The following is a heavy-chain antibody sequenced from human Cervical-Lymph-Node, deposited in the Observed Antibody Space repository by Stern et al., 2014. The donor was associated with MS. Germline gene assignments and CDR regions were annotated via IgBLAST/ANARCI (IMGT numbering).Heavy chain of an antibody. CDR1: GFSLSNARMG. CDR3: ARISTMVLYRLGGYYFDY. J-gene: IGHJ4*02. V-gene: IGHV2-26*01. CDR2: IFSDDEK. D-gene: IGHD3-10*01. Sequence: QVTLRESGPVLVKPTETLTLTCTVSGFSLSNARMGVSWIRQPTGKALEWLVHIFSDDEKYSSTSLERVPTISHKTYKKQEVLTMTNMDPVDTATYYCARISTMVLYRLGGYYFDYWGQGTLVTVSS.